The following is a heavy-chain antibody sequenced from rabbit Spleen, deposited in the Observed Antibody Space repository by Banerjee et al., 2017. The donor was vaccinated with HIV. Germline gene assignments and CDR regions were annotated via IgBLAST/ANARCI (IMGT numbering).Heavy chain of an antibody. D-gene: IGHD1-1*01. J-gene: IGHJ6*01. CDR1: GIDFSNYYY. Sequence: QQQLEESGGGLVQPEGSLTLTCKASGIDFSNYYYMCWVRQAPGKGLEWIACIYVGGTGETYYASWAKGRFTISKTSSTTVTLQMTSLTAADTATYFCARDYVGGYYRLTRLDLWGPGTLVTVS. V-gene: IGHV1S45*01. CDR2: IYVGGTGET. CDR3: ARDYVGGYYRLTRLDL.